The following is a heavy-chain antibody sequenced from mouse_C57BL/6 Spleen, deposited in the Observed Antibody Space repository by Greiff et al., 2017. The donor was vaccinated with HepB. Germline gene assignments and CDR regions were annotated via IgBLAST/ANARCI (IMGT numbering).Heavy chain of an antibody. J-gene: IGHJ2*01. CDR1: GYTFTSYW. V-gene: IGHV1-69*01. CDR3: ARDDGYSDY. CDR2: IDPSDSYT. D-gene: IGHD2-3*01. Sequence: VQLQQSGAELVMPGASVKLSCKASGYTFTSYWMHWVKQRPGQGLEWIGEIDPSDSYTNYNQKFKGKSTLTVDKSSSTAYMQLSSLTSEDSAVYYCARDDGYSDYWGQGTTLTVSS.